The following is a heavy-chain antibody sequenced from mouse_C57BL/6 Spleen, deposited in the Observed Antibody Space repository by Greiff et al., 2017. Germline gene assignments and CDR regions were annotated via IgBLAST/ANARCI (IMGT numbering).Heavy chain of an antibody. D-gene: IGHD1-1*01. Sequence: VQVVESGAELVKPGASVKISCKASGYAFSSYWMNWVKQRPGKGLEWIGQIYPGDGDTNYNGKFKGKATLTADKSSSTAYMQLSSLTSEDSAVYFCARVDYGHYFDYWGQGTTLTVSS. CDR3: ARVDYGHYFDY. J-gene: IGHJ2*01. V-gene: IGHV1-80*01. CDR2: IYPGDGDT. CDR1: GYAFSSYW.